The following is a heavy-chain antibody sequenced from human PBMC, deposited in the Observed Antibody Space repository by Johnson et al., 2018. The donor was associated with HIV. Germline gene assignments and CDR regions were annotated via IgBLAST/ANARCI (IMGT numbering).Heavy chain of an antibody. Sequence: VQLVESGGGLVKPGGSLRLSCAASGFTFSNAWMNWVHQAPGKGLEWVGRIKSKTDGGTTDYAAPVKGRFTISRDNAKNSLYLQMNSLRAEDTAVYYCARGDGYRRAFDIWGQGTMVTVSS. D-gene: IGHD1-1*01. CDR1: GFTFSNAW. J-gene: IGHJ3*02. CDR2: IKSKTDGGTT. CDR3: ARGDGYRRAFDI. V-gene: IGHV3-15*01.